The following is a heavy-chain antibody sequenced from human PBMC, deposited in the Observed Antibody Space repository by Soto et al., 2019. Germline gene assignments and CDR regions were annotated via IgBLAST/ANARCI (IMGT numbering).Heavy chain of an antibody. Sequence: PGGSLRLSCAASGFTFSNYAVSWVRQAPGKGLEWVSAISASGGDTYYTDFVMGRFTISRDNSKNTLYLQMNGLRVEDTAIYYCAKEMSLGRPYDYWGQGTLVTVS. CDR2: ISASGGDT. CDR1: GFTFSNYA. CDR3: AKEMSLGRPYDY. V-gene: IGHV3-23*01. J-gene: IGHJ4*02.